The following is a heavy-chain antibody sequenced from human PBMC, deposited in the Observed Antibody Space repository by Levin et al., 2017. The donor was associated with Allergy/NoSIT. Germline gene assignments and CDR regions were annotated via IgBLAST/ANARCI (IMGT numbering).Heavy chain of an antibody. Sequence: QPGGSLRLSCAASGFTFSSYWMSWVRQAPGKGLEWVANIKQDGSEKYYVDSVKGRFTISRDNAKNSLYLQMNSLRAEDTAVYYCASSPNDYSNSPSWGMDVWGQGTTVTVSS. CDR1: GFTFSSYW. CDR2: IKQDGSEK. D-gene: IGHD4-11*01. CDR3: ASSPNDYSNSPSWGMDV. V-gene: IGHV3-7*01. J-gene: IGHJ6*02.